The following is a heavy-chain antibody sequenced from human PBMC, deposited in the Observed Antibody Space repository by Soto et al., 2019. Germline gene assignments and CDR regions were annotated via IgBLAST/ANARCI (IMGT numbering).Heavy chain of an antibody. J-gene: IGHJ1*01. CDR2: IYHDGST. CDR3: ASKNYGDSVTPLQF. D-gene: IGHD4-17*01. V-gene: IGHV4-4*02. CDR1: SASISRTNW. Sequence: QVQLQESGPGLVKPSETLSLTCAVSSASISRTNWWNWVRQTPGKGMEWIGEIYHDGSTNYRPSLKSRVNISVDKSKNHFSLNLMSVTAADTAVYYCASKNYGDSVTPLQFWGQGTLVTVSS.